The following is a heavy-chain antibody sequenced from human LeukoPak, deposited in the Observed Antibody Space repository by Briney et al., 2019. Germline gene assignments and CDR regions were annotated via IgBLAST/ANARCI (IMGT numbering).Heavy chain of an antibody. J-gene: IGHJ4*02. D-gene: IGHD3-10*01. CDR1: GFTFSSYS. CDR2: IGVIGGRT. CDR3: VTIYYASGNYYYFVY. Sequence: PGGSLRLSCAASGFTFSSYSMSWVRQAPGRGLEWVSTIGVIGGRTFYADSVKGRFTISRDNSKNTLYLQMNSLRAEDTALYYCVTIYYASGNYYYFVYWGQGTLVVVSA. V-gene: IGHV3-23*01.